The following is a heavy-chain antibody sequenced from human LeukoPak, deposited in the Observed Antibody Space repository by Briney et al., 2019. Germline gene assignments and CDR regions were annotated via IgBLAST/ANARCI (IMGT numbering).Heavy chain of an antibody. CDR3: ASRLYCSNTRCRNFPFAY. CDR1: GGTFISYA. D-gene: IGHD2-2*01. J-gene: IGHJ4*02. Sequence: SVKVSCKASGGTFISYAINWVRQAPGQGGEWMGGIIPIFGTANYAQKFQDRVTITADESTSTAYMELSSLRSEDTAIYYCASRLYCSNTRCRNFPFAYWGQGTLVTVSS. V-gene: IGHV1-69*01. CDR2: IIPIFGTA.